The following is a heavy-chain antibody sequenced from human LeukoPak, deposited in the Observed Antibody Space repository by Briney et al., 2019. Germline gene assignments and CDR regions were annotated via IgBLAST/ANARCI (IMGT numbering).Heavy chain of an antibody. D-gene: IGHD6-19*01. J-gene: IGHJ4*02. CDR2: IYSSGST. Sequence: SETLSLTCSVSGGSINSYYWTWIRQPPGKGLEWIGYIYSSGSTKYNPSLKSRVTITIDTSENQFSLKLSSVTAADTAVYYCARGAVRNYFDYWGQGTLVTVSS. CDR1: GGSINSYY. CDR3: ARGAVRNYFDY. V-gene: IGHV4-59*01.